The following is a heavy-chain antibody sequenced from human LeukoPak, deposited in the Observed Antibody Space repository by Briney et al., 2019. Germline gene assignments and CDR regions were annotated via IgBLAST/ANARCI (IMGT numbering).Heavy chain of an antibody. V-gene: IGHV1-8*01. J-gene: IGHJ6*02. CDR1: GYTFTSYD. CDR2: MNPNSGNT. D-gene: IGHD3-3*01. CDR3: ARARTYYDFWSGYYAPYYYYGMDV. Sequence: ASVKVSFKASGYTFTSYDINWVRQATGQGLEWMGWMNPNSGNTGYAQKFQGRVTMTRNTSISTAYMELSSLRSEDTAVYYCARARTYYDFWSGYYAPYYYYGMDVWGHGTTVTVSS.